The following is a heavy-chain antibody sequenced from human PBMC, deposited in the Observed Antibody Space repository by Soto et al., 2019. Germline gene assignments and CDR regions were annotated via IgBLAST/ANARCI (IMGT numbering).Heavy chain of an antibody. CDR1: GGSISSYY. J-gene: IGHJ5*01. Sequence: QVQLQESGPGLVKPSETLSLTCSVSGGSISSYYWSWIRQPPGKGLEWIGYIYYSGSTNYNPSLRSRITLSVDTSKNQFSLKLSSVTAADTAVYYCARERVATKKQYWLDFWGQGTLVTVSS. CDR3: ARERVATKKQYWLDF. CDR2: IYYSGST. D-gene: IGHD5-12*01. V-gene: IGHV4-59*12.